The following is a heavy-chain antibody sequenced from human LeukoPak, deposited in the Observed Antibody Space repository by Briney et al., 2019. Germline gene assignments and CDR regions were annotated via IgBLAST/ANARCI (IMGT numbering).Heavy chain of an antibody. V-gene: IGHV3-23*01. Sequence: GGSLRLSCVASAFTFYTYDMSWVRQVPGKGLEWVSSISYHGHRTYYTDSVKGRFTISRDNSKNTLYLQLNSLRVEDTAIYYCARIPGMAAGSDFYFDYWGPGTVVTVFS. CDR2: ISYHGHRT. CDR3: ARIPGMAAGSDFYFDY. CDR1: AFTFYTYD. D-gene: IGHD6-13*01. J-gene: IGHJ4*02.